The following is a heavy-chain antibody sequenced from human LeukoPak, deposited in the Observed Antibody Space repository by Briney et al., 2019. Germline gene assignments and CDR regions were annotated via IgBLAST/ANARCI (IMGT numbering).Heavy chain of an antibody. CDR1: GYTFTSYG. CDR3: ARGSGYDSPYWYFDL. V-gene: IGHV1-18*01. J-gene: IGHJ2*01. D-gene: IGHD5-12*01. CDR2: ISAYNGNT. Sequence: ASVKVSCKASGYTFTSYGISWVRQALGQGLEWMGWISAYNGNTNYAQKLQGRVTMTTDTSTSTAYMELRSLRSDDTAVYYCARGSGYDSPYWYFDLWGRGTLVTVSS.